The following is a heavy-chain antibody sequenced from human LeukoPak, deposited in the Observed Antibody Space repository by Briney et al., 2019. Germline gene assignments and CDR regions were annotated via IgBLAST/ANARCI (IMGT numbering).Heavy chain of an antibody. CDR1: GGTFSSYA. CDR2: IIPIFGRA. Sequence: ASVKVSCKASGGTFSSYAISWVRQAPGQGLEWMGGIIPIFGRANYAQKFQGRVTITADESTSTAYMELSSLRSEDTAVYYCASAPSVLRFLEWLPPSDYYYMDVWGKGTTGTVSS. CDR3: ASAPSVLRFLEWLPPSDYYYMDV. V-gene: IGHV1-69*13. J-gene: IGHJ6*03. D-gene: IGHD3-3*01.